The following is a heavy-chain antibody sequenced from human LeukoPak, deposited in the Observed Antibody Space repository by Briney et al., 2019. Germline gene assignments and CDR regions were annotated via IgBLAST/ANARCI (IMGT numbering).Heavy chain of an antibody. D-gene: IGHD3-22*01. CDR3: ATNLLYDSSGYPFDY. V-gene: IGHV1-69*02. Sequence: GASVKVSCKVSGYTLTELSMHWVRQAPGQGLEWMGRIIPILGIANYAQKFQGRVTITADKSTSTAYMELSSLRSEDTAVYYCATNLLYDSSGYPFDYWGQGTLVTVSS. CDR1: GYTLTELS. CDR2: IIPILGIA. J-gene: IGHJ4*02.